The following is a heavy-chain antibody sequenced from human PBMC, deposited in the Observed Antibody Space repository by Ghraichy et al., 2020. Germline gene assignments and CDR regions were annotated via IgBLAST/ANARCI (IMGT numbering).Heavy chain of an antibody. D-gene: IGHD2-2*01. CDR2: INPSSGVT. Sequence: ASVKVSCKASGYTLSGSYMHWVRQAPGQGLEWMGWINPSSGVTHSAQQFQGRVTMTRDTSMNTAYMELSRLTSDDAAIYYCARTRYCSSSSCPVIDYWGQGMLVTVS. CDR1: GYTLSGSY. J-gene: IGHJ4*02. CDR3: ARTRYCSSSSCPVIDY. V-gene: IGHV1-2*02.